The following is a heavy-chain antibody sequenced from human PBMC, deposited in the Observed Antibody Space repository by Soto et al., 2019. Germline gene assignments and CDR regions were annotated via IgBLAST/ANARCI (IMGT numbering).Heavy chain of an antibody. CDR1: GGSFSGYS. D-gene: IGHD3-3*01. V-gene: IGHV4-34*01. Sequence: TLCLTCPVYGGSFSGYSWTWLRQPPGKGLEWIGEINHSGTTDYNPALKSRVTMSADTTKNQFSMRMTSVTAAAAAAYYCAMSLIYSWSHIYSGLDVWGQGTPVTVSS. CDR2: INHSGTT. CDR3: AMSLIYSWSHIYSGLDV. J-gene: IGHJ6*02.